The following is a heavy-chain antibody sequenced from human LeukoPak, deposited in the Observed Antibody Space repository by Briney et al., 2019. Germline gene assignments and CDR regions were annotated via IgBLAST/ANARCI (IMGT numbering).Heavy chain of an antibody. V-gene: IGHV1-2*06. J-gene: IGHJ4*01. Sequence: ASVKVSCKASGYSFTTYYIHWVRQAPGHGLEWMGRINPISGGTDFAQKFRGRVTMTRDTSINTAYMELSSLRCDDTAIYYCARLSRLEPLHNWGQGTQVTVSS. CDR3: ARLSRLEPLHN. CDR2: INPISGGT. CDR1: GYSFTTYY. D-gene: IGHD3-16*02.